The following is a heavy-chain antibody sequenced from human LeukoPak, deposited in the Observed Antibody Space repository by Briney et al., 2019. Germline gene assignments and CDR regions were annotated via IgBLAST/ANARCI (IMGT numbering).Heavy chain of an antibody. V-gene: IGHV4-30-2*01. D-gene: IGHD1-26*01. CDR2: IYHSGST. CDR3: ARDLGGGTYYVGSDN. Sequence: SETLSLTCTVSGGSISSGGYYWSWIRQPPGKGLEWIGYIYHSGSTYYNPSLKSRVTISVDRSKNQFSLKLSSVTAADTAVYYCARDLGGGTYYVGSDNWGQGTLVTVSS. CDR1: GGSISSGGYY. J-gene: IGHJ4*02.